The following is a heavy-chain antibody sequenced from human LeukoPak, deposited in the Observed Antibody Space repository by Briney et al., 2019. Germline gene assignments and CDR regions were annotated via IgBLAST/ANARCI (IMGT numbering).Heavy chain of an antibody. CDR2: ISYSGTT. J-gene: IGHJ4*02. Sequence: SETPSLTRTVSGGSTSNPYWSWISHPPGERLERIGYISYSGTTKYIPSLKSRVTMSVDTSKNQFSLQLSSVTATDTAVYYCARGGTVMVAATDFDFWGQGTLVTVSS. D-gene: IGHD2-15*01. CDR1: GGSTSNPY. V-gene: IGHV4-59*11. CDR3: ARGGTVMVAATDFDF.